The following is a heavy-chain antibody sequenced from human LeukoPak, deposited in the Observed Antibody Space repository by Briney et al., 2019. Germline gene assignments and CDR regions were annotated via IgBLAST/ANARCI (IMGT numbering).Heavy chain of an antibody. CDR1: GYTLTELS. D-gene: IGHD6-19*01. V-gene: IGHV1-24*01. CDR3: ARAPSSGWYLAAFDI. Sequence: SVKVSCTVSGYTLTELSMHWVRQAPGKGLEWMGGFDPEDGETIYAQKFQGRVTMTRNTSISTAYMELSSLRSEDTAVYYCARAPSSGWYLAAFDIWGQGTMVTVSS. J-gene: IGHJ3*02. CDR2: FDPEDGET.